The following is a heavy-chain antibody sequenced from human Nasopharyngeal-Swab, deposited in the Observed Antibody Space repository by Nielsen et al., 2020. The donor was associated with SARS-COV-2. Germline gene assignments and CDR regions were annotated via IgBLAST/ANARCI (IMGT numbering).Heavy chain of an antibody. CDR1: GGTFSSYA. V-gene: IGHV1-69*06. D-gene: IGHD1-26*01. CDR3: ATFGWELRPFDY. CDR2: IIPIFGTA. J-gene: IGHJ4*02. Sequence: SVKVSCKASGGTFSSYAISWVRQAPGQGLEWMGGIIPIFGTAIYAQKFQGRVTMTEDTSTDTAYMELSSLRSEDTAVYYCATFGWELRPFDYWGQGTLVTVSP.